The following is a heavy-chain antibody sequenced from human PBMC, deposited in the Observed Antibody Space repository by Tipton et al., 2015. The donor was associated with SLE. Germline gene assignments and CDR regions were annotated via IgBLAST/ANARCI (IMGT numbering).Heavy chain of an antibody. V-gene: IGHV4-31*03. Sequence: TLSLTCTVSGGSIRSGGYFWSWIRQHPGKGLEWIGDIQFSGSTYYNPSLKSRVSISVDTSKNQFSLKLSSVTAADTALYYCARVAGDHDAFDIWGQGTMVTVSS. CDR1: GGSIRSGGYF. D-gene: IGHD4-17*01. CDR3: ARVAGDHDAFDI. J-gene: IGHJ3*02. CDR2: IQFSGST.